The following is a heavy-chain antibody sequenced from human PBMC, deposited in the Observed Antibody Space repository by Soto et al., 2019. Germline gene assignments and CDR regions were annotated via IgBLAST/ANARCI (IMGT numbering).Heavy chain of an antibody. V-gene: IGHV3-74*01. J-gene: IGHJ4*02. CDR1: GFTFGNSW. Sequence: HPGGSLRLSCAASGFTFGNSWMHWVRQAPGEGLEWVSRMNSDGSSTNYADSVKGRFTVSRDNAKNTLYLQMNSLRAEDTAEYYCATAEVDYWGPGTLVTVSS. CDR3: ATAEVDY. CDR2: MNSDGSST.